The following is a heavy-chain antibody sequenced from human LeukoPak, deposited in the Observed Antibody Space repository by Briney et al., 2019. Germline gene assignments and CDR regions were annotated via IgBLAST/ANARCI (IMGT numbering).Heavy chain of an antibody. J-gene: IGHJ6*03. D-gene: IGHD3-9*01. CDR2: INHSGST. CDR3: AKEVRYFDWLSSYYYMDV. CDR1: GGSFIGYY. V-gene: IGHV4-34*01. Sequence: PTQSLSPACAVFGGSFIGYYCSSISQPPGNGLGWGGAINHSGSTNYNPSLKSRVTIPVDTSKNQFYLKLSSVPAADTAVYYCAKEVRYFDWLSSYYYMDVWGKGTTVTVSS.